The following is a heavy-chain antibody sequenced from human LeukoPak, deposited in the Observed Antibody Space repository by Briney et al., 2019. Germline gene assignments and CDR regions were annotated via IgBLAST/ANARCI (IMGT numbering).Heavy chain of an antibody. J-gene: IGHJ5*02. D-gene: IGHD6-13*01. CDR3: ALGSSSWWGSSWFDP. V-gene: IGHV4-39*01. CDR2: IYYSGNT. Sequence: KTSETLSLTCTVSGGSISTGPYYWGWIRQPPGKGLEWIGSIYYSGNTYYNPSLKSRVTISVDTPKNQFSLKLSSVTAADTAVYYCALGSSSWWGSSWFDPWGQGTLVTVSS. CDR1: GGSISTGPYY.